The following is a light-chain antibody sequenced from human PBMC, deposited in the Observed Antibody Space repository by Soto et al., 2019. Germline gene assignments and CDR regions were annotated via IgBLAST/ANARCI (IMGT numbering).Light chain of an antibody. Sequence: EIVLTQSPATLSLSPGERATLSCRASQSVSSSLAWYQQKPGQAPRLLIYDASNRATGIPARFSGSGSGTYFTLTISSLEPEDFAVYYCQQRSNWPRLFTFGPGTKVDIK. CDR1: QSVSSS. V-gene: IGKV3-11*01. J-gene: IGKJ3*01. CDR3: QQRSNWPRLFT. CDR2: DAS.